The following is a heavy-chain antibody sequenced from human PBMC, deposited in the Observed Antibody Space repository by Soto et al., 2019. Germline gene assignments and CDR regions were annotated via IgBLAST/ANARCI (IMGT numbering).Heavy chain of an antibody. CDR1: GGSFSGYS. CDR3: ARSGGKAAKYNWFDP. J-gene: IGHJ5*02. Sequence: SETLSLTCAVYGGSFSGYSWTWIRQPPGKGLEWIGDINHSASTNYNPSLKSRVIISVDMSKSQFSLKLSSVTAADTAVYYCARSGGKAAKYNWFDPWG. D-gene: IGHD3-10*01. CDR2: INHSAST. V-gene: IGHV4-34*01.